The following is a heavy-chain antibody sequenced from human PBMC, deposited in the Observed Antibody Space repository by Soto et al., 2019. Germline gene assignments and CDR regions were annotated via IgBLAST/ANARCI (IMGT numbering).Heavy chain of an antibody. J-gene: IGHJ4*02. CDR1: GYTFNSYG. V-gene: IGHV1-18*01. CDR3: AREVVVAATSYYFDY. CDR2: ISAYNGNT. Sequence: ASVKVSCKASGYTFNSYGISWVRQAPGQGLEWMGWISAYNGNTNYAQKLQGRVTMTTDTSTSTAYMELRSLRSDDTAVYYCAREVVVAATSYYFDYWGQGTLVTVSS. D-gene: IGHD2-15*01.